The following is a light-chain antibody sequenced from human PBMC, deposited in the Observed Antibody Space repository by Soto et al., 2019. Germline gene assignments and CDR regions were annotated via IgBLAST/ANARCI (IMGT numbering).Light chain of an antibody. Sequence: QSVLTQSPSASVSGSPGQSITISCTGTSSDVGGYNYVSWYQQHPGKAPKLMIYDVSNRPSGVSNRFSGSKSGNTASLTISGLQAEDEADYYCSSYTSSSTYVFGTGTKVTVL. CDR1: SSDVGGYNY. CDR2: DVS. V-gene: IGLV2-14*01. CDR3: SSYTSSSTYV. J-gene: IGLJ1*01.